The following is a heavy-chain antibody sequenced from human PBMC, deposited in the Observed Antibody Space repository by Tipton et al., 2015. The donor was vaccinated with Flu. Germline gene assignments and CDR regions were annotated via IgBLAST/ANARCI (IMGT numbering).Heavy chain of an antibody. J-gene: IGHJ4*02. Sequence: SLRLSCAASGFTFIRYAMSWVRQAPGKGLEWVSTIINSGRSTYYADSVKGRFTISRDYSKVYLQMNSLRAEDTAIYYCAKVIPEIVSGLDSWGQGTLVTVSS. CDR3: AKVIPEIVSGLDS. CDR1: GFTFIRYA. D-gene: IGHD5/OR15-5a*01. V-gene: IGHV3-23*01. CDR2: IINSGRST.